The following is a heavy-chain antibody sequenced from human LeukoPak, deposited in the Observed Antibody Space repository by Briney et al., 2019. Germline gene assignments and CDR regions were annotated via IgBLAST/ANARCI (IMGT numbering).Heavy chain of an antibody. J-gene: IGHJ4*02. D-gene: IGHD6-19*01. CDR2: ISSSGSTI. V-gene: IGHV3-11*01. Sequence: PGGSLRLSCAASGFTFSDHYMSWIRQAPGKGLEWVSYISSSGSTIYYADSVKGRFTISRDNAKNSLYLQMNSLKAEDTALYYCAKVISGWYYGDTYYFDYWGQGTLVTVSS. CDR3: AKVISGWYYGDTYYFDY. CDR1: GFTFSDHY.